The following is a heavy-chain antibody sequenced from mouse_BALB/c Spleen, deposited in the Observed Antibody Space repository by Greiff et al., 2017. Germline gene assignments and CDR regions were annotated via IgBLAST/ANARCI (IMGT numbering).Heavy chain of an antibody. V-gene: IGHV3-6*02. J-gene: IGHJ4*01. CDR3: ARGGYWAMDY. Sequence: DVQLQESGPGLVKPSQSLSLTCSVTGYSITSGYYWNWIRQFPGNKLECMSYISYDGSNNYNPSLKNRISITRDTSKNQFFLKLNSVTTEDTATYYCARGGYWAMDYWGQGTSVTVSS. CDR2: ISYDGSN. CDR1: GYSITSGYY.